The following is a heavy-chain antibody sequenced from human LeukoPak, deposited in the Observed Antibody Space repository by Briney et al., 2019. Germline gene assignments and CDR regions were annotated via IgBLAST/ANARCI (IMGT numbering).Heavy chain of an antibody. CDR1: GYTFTGYY. CDR3: ARVAHPDY. J-gene: IGHJ4*02. V-gene: IGHV1-2*02. CDR2: INPITGAT. Sequence: ASVKVSCKASGYTFTGYYMHWVRQAPARGLEWMGSINPITGATNYAQKFQARLTLTRDTSISTAYMELSSLRSDDTAVYYCARVAHPDYWGQGTLVTVSS.